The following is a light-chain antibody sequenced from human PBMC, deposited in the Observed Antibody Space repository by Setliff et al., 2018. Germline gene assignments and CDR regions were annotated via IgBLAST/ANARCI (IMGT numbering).Light chain of an antibody. CDR3: CSYAGNYIRL. CDR2: DVI. J-gene: IGLJ2*01. V-gene: IGLV2-11*01. CDR1: SSDVGAYKY. Sequence: QSVLTQPRSVSGSPGQSVTISCTGSSSDVGAYKYVSWYQQHPGKAPKLMIYDVIKRPSGVPDRFSGSKSGNTASLTISGLQAEDEADYYCCSYAGNYIRLFGGGTKVTVL.